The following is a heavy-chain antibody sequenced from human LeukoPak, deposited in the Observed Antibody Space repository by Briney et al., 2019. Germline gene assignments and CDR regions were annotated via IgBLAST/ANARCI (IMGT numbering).Heavy chain of an antibody. CDR2: IKEDGSVN. D-gene: IGHD6-19*01. J-gene: IGHJ4*02. CDR1: GFTFSSHW. V-gene: IGHV3-7*01. Sequence: GGSLRLSCAASGFTFSSHWMNWVRQAPGKGLEWVGNIKEDGSVNYYAGSVKGRFTISRDNAKNSLYLQMNTLTADDTAVYYCARGGWNIAVWGQGTLVTVSS. CDR3: ARGGWNIAV.